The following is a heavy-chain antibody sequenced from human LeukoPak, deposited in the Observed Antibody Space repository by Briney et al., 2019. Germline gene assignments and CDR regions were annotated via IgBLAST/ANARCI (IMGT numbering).Heavy chain of an antibody. J-gene: IGHJ4*02. V-gene: IGHV3-11*04. Sequence: PGGSLRLSCAASRFTFSDFYMSWIRQAPGKGLEWISYISNSGTTIYYADSVEGRFTISRDNAKNSLYLQMNSLRAEDTAVYYCARHARVAGFDYWGLGTLVTVSS. CDR3: ARHARVAGFDY. CDR1: RFTFSDFY. CDR2: ISNSGTTI. D-gene: IGHD6-19*01.